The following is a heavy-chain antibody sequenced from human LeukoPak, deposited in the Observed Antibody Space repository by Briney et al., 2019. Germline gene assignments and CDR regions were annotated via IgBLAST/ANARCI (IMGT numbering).Heavy chain of an antibody. V-gene: IGHV3-21*01. CDR1: GFTFSSYS. D-gene: IGHD5-18*01. CDR2: ITRSNYI. J-gene: IGHJ3*02. CDR3: AREEYSYGHHDAFDI. Sequence: GGSLRLSCAASGFTFSSYSMNWVRQAPGKGLEWVSSITRSNYIYYADSVKGRFTISRDNAKNSLYLQMNSLRAEDTAVYYCAREEYSYGHHDAFDIWGQGTMVTVSS.